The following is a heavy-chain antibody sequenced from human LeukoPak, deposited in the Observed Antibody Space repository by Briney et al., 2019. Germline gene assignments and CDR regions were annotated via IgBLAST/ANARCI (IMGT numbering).Heavy chain of an antibody. V-gene: IGHV4-39*02. Sequence: SETLSLTCSASGGSIISTNYYWGWIRQPPGERLEWIGSIYQSGSGSSYYNPSLKSRVTISGGTSKNHFFLRLSSVTAADTAVYYCASTLRFLPYRRFDYWGQGTLVTVPS. CDR3: ASTLRFLPYRRFDY. CDR2: IYQSGSGSS. D-gene: IGHD3-3*01. J-gene: IGHJ4*02. CDR1: GGSIISTNYY.